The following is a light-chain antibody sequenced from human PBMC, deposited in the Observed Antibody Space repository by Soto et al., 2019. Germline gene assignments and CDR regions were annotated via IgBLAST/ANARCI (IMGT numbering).Light chain of an antibody. CDR2: GAS. V-gene: IGKV3D-20*02. CDR1: QSLSSSS. J-gene: IGKJ4*01. Sequence: EIVLTQSPGTLSMSPGERATLSCWASQSLSSSSLAWYQQKHGQAPRLLISGASSRDADIPDRFSGSGSGTDFTLTISRLEPEDSAVYYCQQRSNWPLTFGGGTKVDI. CDR3: QQRSNWPLT.